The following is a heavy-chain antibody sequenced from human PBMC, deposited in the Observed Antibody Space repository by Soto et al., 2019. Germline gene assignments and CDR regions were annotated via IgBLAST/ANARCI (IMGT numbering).Heavy chain of an antibody. D-gene: IGHD3-22*01. V-gene: IGHV4-31*03. CDR1: GGSISSGGYY. CDR3: AGISYYDSSGLRSQYWYLDL. CDR2: IYYSRST. J-gene: IGHJ2*01. Sequence: QVQLQESGPGLVKPSQTLSLTCTVSGGSISSGGYYWSWIRQHPRKGLDWIGYIYYSRSTYYNPFLKSRVTISVDTSKNQFSLKLSSVSAADTSVYYCAGISYYDSSGLRSQYWYLDLWGRGTQVTVSS.